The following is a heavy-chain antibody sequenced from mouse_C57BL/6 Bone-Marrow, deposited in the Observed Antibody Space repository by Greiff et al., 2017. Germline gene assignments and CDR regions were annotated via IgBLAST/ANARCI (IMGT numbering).Heavy chain of an antibody. CDR2: IDPANGNT. V-gene: IGHV14-3*01. Sequence: VQLQQSVAELVRPGASVKLSCTASGFNIKNTYMHWVKQRPEQGLEWIGRIDPANGNTKYAPKFQGKATITADTSSTTAYLQLSGLTSDDTAIYYCPRVSNLYYYAMDYWCQGNSVTVSS. D-gene: IGHD2-5*01. CDR1: GFNIKNTY. J-gene: IGHJ4*01. CDR3: PRVSNLYYYAMDY.